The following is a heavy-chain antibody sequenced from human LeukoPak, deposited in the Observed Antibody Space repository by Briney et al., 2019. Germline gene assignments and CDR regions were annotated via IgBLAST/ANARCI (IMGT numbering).Heavy chain of an antibody. V-gene: IGHV7-4-1*02. D-gene: IGHD2-21*02. Sequence: ASVKVSCKASGYTFTSYAMNWVRQAPGQGLEWMGWINTNTGNPTYAQGFTGRLVFSLDTSVSTAYLQISSLKAEDTAVYYCAREYIVVVTDYYYMDVWGKGTTVTVSS. J-gene: IGHJ6*03. CDR1: GYTFTSYA. CDR3: AREYIVVVTDYYYMDV. CDR2: INTNTGNP.